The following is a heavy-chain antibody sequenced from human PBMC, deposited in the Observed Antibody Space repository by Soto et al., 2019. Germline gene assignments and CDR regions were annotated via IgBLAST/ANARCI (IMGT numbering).Heavy chain of an antibody. CDR1: GFTFTSYS. V-gene: IGHV3-7*03. J-gene: IGHJ4*02. D-gene: IGHD2-21*01. Sequence: EVLLVESGGGLVQPGGSLRLSCAVSGFTFTSYSMSWVRQAPGKGLEWVANIKQDGSETYYVDSVKGRVTISRDNAKNSLYRQMSSLRAEDTAFYYCARAAVVIVAPSGYFFDYWGQVSLVTVSS. CDR2: IKQDGSET. CDR3: ARAAVVIVAPSGYFFDY.